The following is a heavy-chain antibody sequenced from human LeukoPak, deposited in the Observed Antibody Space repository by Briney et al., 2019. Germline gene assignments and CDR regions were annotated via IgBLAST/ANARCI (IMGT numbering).Heavy chain of an antibody. CDR1: SDSISSSL. CDR3: ARGYCSSTICFHWFDD. D-gene: IGHD2-2*01. V-gene: IGHV4-59*13. CDR2: IYYSGST. Sequence: PSETLSLTRTVSSDSISSSLWSWLRQPPAKGLEWIGYIYYSGSTNYNPSLKSRVAISVDTSKNQFSLKLSSVTAADTAVYYCARGYCSSTICFHWFDDWSQGTLVTVSS. J-gene: IGHJ5*02.